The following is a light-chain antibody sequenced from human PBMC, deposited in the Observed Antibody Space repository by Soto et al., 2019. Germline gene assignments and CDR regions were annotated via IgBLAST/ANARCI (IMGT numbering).Light chain of an antibody. J-gene: IGKJ3*01. Sequence: DIQMTQSPSSVTASVGDRVTITCRASQGISSWLAWHQQKPGNAPKLLIYAASSLQSGVPSRVSGSGSGTEFPLTSSSLQPEDFATYYCQRANSLPFTFGPGTKVDIK. CDR3: QRANSLPFT. V-gene: IGKV1-12*01. CDR1: QGISSW. CDR2: AAS.